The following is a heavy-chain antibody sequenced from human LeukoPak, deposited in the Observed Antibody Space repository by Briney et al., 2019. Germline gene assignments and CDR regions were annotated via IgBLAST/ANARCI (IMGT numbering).Heavy chain of an antibody. CDR1: GGSISSYY. Sequence: SETLSLTCTVSGGSISSYYWGWIRQPPGKGLEWIGYIYYSGSTNYNPSLKSRVTISVDTSKNQFTLKLSSVTAADTAVYYCASEVAAAGYWYFDLWGRGTLVTVSS. D-gene: IGHD6-13*01. V-gene: IGHV4-59*01. CDR3: ASEVAAAGYWYFDL. CDR2: IYYSGST. J-gene: IGHJ2*01.